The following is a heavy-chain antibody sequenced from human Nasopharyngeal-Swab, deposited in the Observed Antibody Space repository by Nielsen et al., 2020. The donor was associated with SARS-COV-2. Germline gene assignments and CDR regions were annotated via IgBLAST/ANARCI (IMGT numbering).Heavy chain of an antibody. V-gene: IGHV3-23*01. CDR1: GFIFDNYV. Sequence: GGSLRLSCAASGFIFDNYVMHWVRQAPGKGLEWVTSISDEGDRTDYADSVKGRLTVSRDTSKNALGMQMNSLRAEYSSISYCGRRVKGDFDHWGQGTLVTVSS. CDR2: ISDEGDRT. D-gene: IGHD3-16*01. J-gene: IGHJ4*02. CDR3: GRRVKGDFDH.